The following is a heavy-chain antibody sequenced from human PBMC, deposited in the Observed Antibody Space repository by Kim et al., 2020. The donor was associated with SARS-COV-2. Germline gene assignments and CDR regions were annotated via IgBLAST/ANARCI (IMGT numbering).Heavy chain of an antibody. CDR3: ARAGGSLHSNFAY. CDR2: LNPDSGGT. D-gene: IGHD3-16*01. CDR1: GYKLTGYS. V-gene: IGHV1-2*06. J-gene: IGHJ4*02. Sequence: ASVKVSCKASGYKLTGYSMHWVRQAPGQGLEWMGRLNPDSGGTKHAQKFKGRDTMTRDTSISTAYMELSSLKPDDTAVYYCARAGGSLHSNFAYWGQGTLVNVSS.